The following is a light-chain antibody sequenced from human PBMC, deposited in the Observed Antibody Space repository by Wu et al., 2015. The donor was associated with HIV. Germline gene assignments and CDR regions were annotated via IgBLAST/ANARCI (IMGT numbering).Light chain of an antibody. CDR1: QDISHY. Sequence: EVVLTQSPGTLSLSPGERATLSCRASQDISHYLAWYQQKPGQAPSLLIYDASVRAPGVPARFSGTGSGTDFTLTIDSLDPEDFVVYYCQQRINWPLTFGQGTQL. CDR3: QQRINWPLT. CDR2: DAS. J-gene: IGKJ5*01. V-gene: IGKV3D-11*01.